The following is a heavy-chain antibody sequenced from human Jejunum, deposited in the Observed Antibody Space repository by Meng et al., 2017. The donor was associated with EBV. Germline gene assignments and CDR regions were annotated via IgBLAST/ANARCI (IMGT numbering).Heavy chain of an antibody. D-gene: IGHD5-24*01. CDR3: ARGDGYNLY. V-gene: IGHV1-8*01. J-gene: IGHJ4*02. Sequence: QGQVVQVGADLRKPEASVKGSCEASGNNFTSQHISWVRQAAGEGLEYMGWMSPDNGDAGYAQNFQGRLTMTRDTSISTAYMELSSVTSDDTGVYYCARGDGYNLYWGQGTLVTVSS. CDR1: GNNFTSQH. CDR2: MSPDNGDA.